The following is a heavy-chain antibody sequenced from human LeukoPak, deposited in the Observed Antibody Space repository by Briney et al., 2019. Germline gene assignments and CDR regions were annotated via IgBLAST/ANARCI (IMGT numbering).Heavy chain of an antibody. D-gene: IGHD6-6*01. CDR2: INPNSGGT. CDR3: ALRKSIAARHAFDI. CDR1: GYTFTGYY. J-gene: IGHJ3*02. Sequence: ASVKASCKASGYTFTGYYMHWVRQAPGQGLEWMGWINPNSGGTNYAQKFQGRVTMTRDTSIGTAYMELSRLRSDDTAVYYCALRKSIAARHAFDIWGQGTMVTVSS. V-gene: IGHV1-2*02.